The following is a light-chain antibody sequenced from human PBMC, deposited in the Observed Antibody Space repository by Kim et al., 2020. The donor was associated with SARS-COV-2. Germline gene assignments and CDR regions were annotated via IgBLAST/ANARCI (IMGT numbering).Light chain of an antibody. J-gene: IGLJ1*01. V-gene: IGLV3-19*01. Sequence: ALGQTVRITCRGDSLRSYYASWYQQKPRQAPLPVMFDKDNRPSGIPDRFSGSSSGDTASLTITGAQAEDEADYYCNSRDSSGDHFVFGTGTKVTVL. CDR1: SLRSYY. CDR3: NSRDSSGDHFV. CDR2: DKD.